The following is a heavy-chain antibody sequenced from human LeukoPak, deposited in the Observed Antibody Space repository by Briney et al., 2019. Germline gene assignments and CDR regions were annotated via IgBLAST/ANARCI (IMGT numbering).Heavy chain of an antibody. CDR3: ARGKSNYGDYVDY. CDR1: GFTFSSYS. Sequence: GGSLRLSCAASGFTFSSYSMNWVRQAPGKGLEWVSSISSSSSYIYYADSVKGRFTISRDNAKNSLYLQMNSLRAEDTAVYYCARGKSNYGDYVDYWGQGILVTVS. J-gene: IGHJ4*02. CDR2: ISSSSSYI. V-gene: IGHV3-21*01. D-gene: IGHD4-17*01.